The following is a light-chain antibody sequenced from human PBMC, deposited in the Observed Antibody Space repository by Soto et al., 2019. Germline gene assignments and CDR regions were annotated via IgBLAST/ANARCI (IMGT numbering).Light chain of an antibody. J-gene: IGKJ2*01. V-gene: IGKV1-39*01. CDR3: QQLYSNALT. Sequence: DIQMTQSPSSLSASVGDRVTITCRASQSISNYLNWYQQKPGKAPNLLIYAVSSLRSGVPSRFSGSGSGTEFTLTISSLQPEDFATYYCQQLYSNALTFGQGTKLDIK. CDR1: QSISNY. CDR2: AVS.